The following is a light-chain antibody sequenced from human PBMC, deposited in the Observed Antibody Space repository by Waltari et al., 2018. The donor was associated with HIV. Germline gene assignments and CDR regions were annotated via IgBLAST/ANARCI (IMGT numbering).Light chain of an antibody. CDR1: QSVSSSY. CDR2: GAS. V-gene: IGKV3-20*01. Sequence: EIVLTQSPGTLSLSPGERATLSCRASQSVSSSYLGWYLQKPGQAPRLLIYGASSRATGITDRFSGSGSGTDFTLTISRLEPEDFAVYFCQQYGSSPYTFGQGTKLEIK. CDR3: QQYGSSPYT. J-gene: IGKJ2*01.